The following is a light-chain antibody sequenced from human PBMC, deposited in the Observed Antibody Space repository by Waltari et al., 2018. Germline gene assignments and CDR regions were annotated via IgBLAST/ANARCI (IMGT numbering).Light chain of an antibody. J-gene: IGLJ3*02. CDR1: SSDVGNYNS. CDR3: SSQSSDNIVL. Sequence: QSALTQPASVSGSPGQSITISCTGTSSDVGNYNSVSWYQDHPGQGPKVIIYDVSERPSGVSARFSGSKSGNTSSLTISGLQAEDEADYYCSSQSSDNIVLFGGVTKVTVL. V-gene: IGLV2-14*03. CDR2: DVS.